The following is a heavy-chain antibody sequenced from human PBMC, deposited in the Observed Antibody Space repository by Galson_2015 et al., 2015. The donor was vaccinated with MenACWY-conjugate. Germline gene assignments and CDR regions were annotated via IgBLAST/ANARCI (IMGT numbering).Heavy chain of an antibody. CDR1: GFSLSRYS. CDR3: ARVGYGESVTPDDY. CDR2: ITSSSSTI. V-gene: IGHV3-48*04. Sequence: ALRLSCAASGFSLSRYSMNWVRHAPGKGLEWISYITSSSSTIYYADSVKGRFTISRDNAKNSLYLQMNSLRAEDTAVYYCARVGYGESVTPDDYWGRGTLVTVSS. D-gene: IGHD4-17*01. J-gene: IGHJ4*02.